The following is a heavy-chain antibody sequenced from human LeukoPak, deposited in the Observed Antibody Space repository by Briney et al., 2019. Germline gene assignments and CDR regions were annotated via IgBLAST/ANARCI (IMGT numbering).Heavy chain of an antibody. Sequence: GGSLRLSCAASGFTFSSYWMSWVRQAPGKGLEGVANIKQDGGEKYYVDSVKGRFTISRDNAKNSLYLQMNSLRAEDTAVYYCAREGPYYDILTGYRSRYYYYGMDVWGQGTTVTVSS. J-gene: IGHJ6*02. V-gene: IGHV3-7*01. CDR2: IKQDGGEK. CDR3: AREGPYYDILTGYRSRYYYYGMDV. CDR1: GFTFSSYW. D-gene: IGHD3-9*01.